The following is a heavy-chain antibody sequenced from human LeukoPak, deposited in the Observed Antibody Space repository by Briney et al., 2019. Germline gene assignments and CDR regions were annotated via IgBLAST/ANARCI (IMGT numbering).Heavy chain of an antibody. CDR2: ISAYNGNT. V-gene: IGHV1-18*01. CDR3: ARDVPYSSSFLFDY. CDR1: GYTFTSYG. J-gene: IGHJ4*02. Sequence: GASVKVSCKASGYTFTSYGISWVRQAPGQGLEWMGWISAYNGNTNYAQKLQGRVTMTTDTSTSTAYMELRSLRSEDTAVYYCARDVPYSSSFLFDYWGQGTLVTVSS. D-gene: IGHD6-13*01.